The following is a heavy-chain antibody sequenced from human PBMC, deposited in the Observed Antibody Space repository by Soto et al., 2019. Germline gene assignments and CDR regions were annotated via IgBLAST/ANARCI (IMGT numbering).Heavy chain of an antibody. CDR3: ANDSAILCLEYGMDV. Sequence: GGSLRLSCAASGFTFGDYAMRWVRQAPGKGLEWVSLISWDGGSTYYADSVKGRFTISRDNSKNSLYLQMNSLRAEDTAVYSCANDSAILCLEYGMDVWGQGTTVTVSS. J-gene: IGHJ6*02. CDR2: ISWDGGST. V-gene: IGHV3-43D*03. D-gene: IGHD3-9*01. CDR1: GFTFGDYA.